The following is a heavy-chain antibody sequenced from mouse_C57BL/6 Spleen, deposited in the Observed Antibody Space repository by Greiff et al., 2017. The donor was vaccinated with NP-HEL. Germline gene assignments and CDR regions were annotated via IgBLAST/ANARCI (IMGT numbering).Heavy chain of an antibody. V-gene: IGHV1-15*01. CDR2: IDPETGGT. Sequence: VKLMESGAELVRPGASVTLSCKASGYTFTDYEMHWVKQTPVHGLEWIGAIDPETGGTAYNQKFKGKAILTADKSSSTAYMELRSLTSEDSAVYYCTRPYSNYVGAMDYWGQGTSVTVSS. D-gene: IGHD2-5*01. J-gene: IGHJ4*01. CDR3: TRPYSNYVGAMDY. CDR1: GYTFTDYE.